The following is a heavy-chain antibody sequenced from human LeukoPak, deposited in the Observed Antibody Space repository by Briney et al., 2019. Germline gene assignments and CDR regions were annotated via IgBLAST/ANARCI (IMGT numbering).Heavy chain of an antibody. J-gene: IGHJ6*02. CDR2: INPNSGGT. V-gene: IGHV1-2*02. CDR3: ARALSLSYGMDV. Sequence: ASVKVSCKASGYTFTGYYMHWVRQAPGQGLEWMGWINPNSGGTNYAQKFQGRVTMTRDTSISTAYMELSRLRSDDTAMYYCARALSLSYGMDVWGQGTTVTVSS. CDR1: GYTFTGYY. D-gene: IGHD3-16*01.